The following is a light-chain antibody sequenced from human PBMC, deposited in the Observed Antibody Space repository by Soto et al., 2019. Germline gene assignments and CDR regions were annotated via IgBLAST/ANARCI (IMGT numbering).Light chain of an antibody. CDR1: QSVSSSY. CDR3: YQYGSSPPDT. J-gene: IGKJ2*01. V-gene: IGKV3-20*01. CDR2: GAS. Sequence: EIVLTQSPGTLSLSPGERATLSCRASQSVSSSYLAWYQQKPGQAPRLLIYGASSRTTGIPDRFSGSGSGTDFTLTISRLEPEDFAVYYCYQYGSSPPDTFGQGTKLEIK.